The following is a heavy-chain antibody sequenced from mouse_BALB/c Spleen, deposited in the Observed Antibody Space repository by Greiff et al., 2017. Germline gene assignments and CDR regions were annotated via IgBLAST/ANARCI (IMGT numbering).Heavy chain of an antibody. CDR1: GFTFSDFY. J-gene: IGHJ3*01. D-gene: IGHD2-4*01. V-gene: IGHV7-1*02. CDR3: ARDAIYYDYTFPFAY. Sequence: EVKVVESGGGLVQPGGSLRLSCATSGFTFSDFYMEWVRQPPGKRLEWIAASRNKANDYTTEYSASVKGRFIVSRDTSQSILYLQMNALRAEDTAIYYCARDAIYYDYTFPFAYWGQGTLVTVSA. CDR2: SRNKANDYTT.